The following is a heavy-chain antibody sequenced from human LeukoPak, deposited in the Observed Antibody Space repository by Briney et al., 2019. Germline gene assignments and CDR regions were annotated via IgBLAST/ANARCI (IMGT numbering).Heavy chain of an antibody. D-gene: IGHD2-8*01. Sequence: PGGSPRLSCAASGFTVSSNYMSWVRQAPGKGLEWVSVIYSGGSTYYADSVKGRFTISRDNSKNTLYLQMNSLRAEDTAVYYCARAVNGGSSFDYWGQGTLVTVSS. V-gene: IGHV3-66*02. J-gene: IGHJ4*02. CDR3: ARAVNGGSSFDY. CDR2: IYSGGST. CDR1: GFTVSSNY.